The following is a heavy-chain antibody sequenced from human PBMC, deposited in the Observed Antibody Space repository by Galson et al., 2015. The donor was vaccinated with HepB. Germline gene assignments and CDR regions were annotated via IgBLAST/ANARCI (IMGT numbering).Heavy chain of an antibody. J-gene: IGHJ4*02. CDR2: IKQDGSEK. D-gene: IGHD3-10*01. CDR3: ARHTEFGVFASVFDY. Sequence: SLRLSCAASGFTFSNYWMSWVRQAPGKGLEWVANIKQDGSEKYYVDSVKGRFTISRDNAKNSLYLQMNSLRAEDTAMYYCARHTEFGVFASVFDYWGQGTLVTVSS. CDR1: GFTFSNYW. V-gene: IGHV3-7*03.